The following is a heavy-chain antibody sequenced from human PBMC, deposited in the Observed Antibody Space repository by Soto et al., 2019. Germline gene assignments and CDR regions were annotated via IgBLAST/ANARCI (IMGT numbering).Heavy chain of an antibody. V-gene: IGHV3-64D*08. CDR1: GFTFNTYA. D-gene: IGHD6-19*01. Sequence: GGSLRLSCSASGFTFNTYAMHWVRQAPGKGLEYVSAITASGGKTYYADSVKGRFTTSRDNSKNTLYLQMNSLRTEDTAVYFCAKGKEQWLSTAFDIWGRGTMVTVSS. CDR2: ITASGGKT. CDR3: AKGKEQWLSTAFDI. J-gene: IGHJ3*02.